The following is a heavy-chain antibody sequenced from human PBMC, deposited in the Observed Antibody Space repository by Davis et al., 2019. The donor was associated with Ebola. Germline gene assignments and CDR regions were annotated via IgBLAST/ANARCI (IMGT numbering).Heavy chain of an antibody. V-gene: IGHV4-31*03. CDR1: GGSISRGGYY. Sequence: SETLSLTCTVSGGSISRGGYYWSWIRQHPGKGLEWVGYIYYSGSTYYNPSLKSRVTISVDTSKNQFSLKLSSVTAADTAVYYCARQGEHYNWFDPWGQGTLVTVSS. D-gene: IGHD1-26*01. CDR2: IYYSGST. CDR3: ARQGEHYNWFDP. J-gene: IGHJ5*02.